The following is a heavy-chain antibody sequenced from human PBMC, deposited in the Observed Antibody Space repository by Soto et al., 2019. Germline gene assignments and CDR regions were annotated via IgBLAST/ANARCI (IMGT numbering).Heavy chain of an antibody. D-gene: IGHD2-15*01. CDR2: IIPIFGTA. CDR3: ARGGSGGSRAPKPFDY. Sequence: QVQLVQSGAEVKKPGSSVKVSCKASGGTFSSYAISWVRQAPGQGLEWMGGIIPIFGTANYAQKFQGRVTITADESTSTAYMELSSLRSEDTAMYYCARGGSGGSRAPKPFDYWGQGTLVTVSS. CDR1: GGTFSSYA. V-gene: IGHV1-69*01. J-gene: IGHJ4*02.